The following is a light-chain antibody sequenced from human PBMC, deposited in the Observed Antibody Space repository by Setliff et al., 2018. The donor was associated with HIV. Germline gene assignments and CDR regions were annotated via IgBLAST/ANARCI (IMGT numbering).Light chain of an antibody. CDR3: QVWDSSSDHPV. CDR1: SNDVGAYDY. Sequence: QSALTQPRSVSGSRGQSVILSCTGASNDVGAYDYVSWYQQHPGKTPKLIIYDVSKRPSGVPARFSGFKSGNTASLTISRVEAGDEADYYCQVWDSSSDHPVFGTGTKVTVL. V-gene: IGLV2-11*01. J-gene: IGLJ1*01. CDR2: DVS.